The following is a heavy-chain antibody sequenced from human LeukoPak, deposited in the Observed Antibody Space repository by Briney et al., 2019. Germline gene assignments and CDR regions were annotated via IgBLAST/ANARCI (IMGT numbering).Heavy chain of an antibody. V-gene: IGHV3-7*01. CDR2: IKQDGSEK. CDR3: ANSGVKDLRCFDY. Sequence: GGSLRLSCAASGFTFSSYWMSWVRQAPGKGLEWVANIKQDGSEKYYVDSVKGRFTISRDNAKNSLYLQMNSLRAEDTAVYYCANSGVKDLRCFDYWGQGTLVTVSS. J-gene: IGHJ4*02. CDR1: GFTFSSYW. D-gene: IGHD1-26*01.